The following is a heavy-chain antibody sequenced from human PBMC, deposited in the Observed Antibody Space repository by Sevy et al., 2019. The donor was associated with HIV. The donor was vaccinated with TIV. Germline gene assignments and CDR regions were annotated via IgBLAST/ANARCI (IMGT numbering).Heavy chain of an antibody. Sequence: SETLSLTCTVSGGSISSSSYYWGWIRQPPGKGLEWIGSIYYSGSTYYNPSLKSRVTISVDTSKNQFSLKLSSVTAAGTAVYYCARWHDFWSGYYTGYYYGMDVWGQGTTVTVSS. V-gene: IGHV4-39*07. CDR3: ARWHDFWSGYYTGYYYGMDV. CDR2: IYYSGST. CDR1: GGSISSSSYY. J-gene: IGHJ6*02. D-gene: IGHD3-3*01.